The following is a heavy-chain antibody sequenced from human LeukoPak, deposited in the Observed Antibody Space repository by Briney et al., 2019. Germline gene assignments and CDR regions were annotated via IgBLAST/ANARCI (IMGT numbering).Heavy chain of an antibody. V-gene: IGHV4-59*01. D-gene: IGHD3-3*01. CDR1: GGSISSYY. CDR2: IYYSGST. J-gene: IGHJ6*02. Sequence: SETLSLTCTVSGGSISSYYWSWIRQPPGKGLEWIGYIYYSGSTNYSPSLKSRVTISVDTSKNQFSLKLSSVTAAGTAVYYCARGGPDFWSGYRLYGMDVWGQGTTVTVSS. CDR3: ARGGPDFWSGYRLYGMDV.